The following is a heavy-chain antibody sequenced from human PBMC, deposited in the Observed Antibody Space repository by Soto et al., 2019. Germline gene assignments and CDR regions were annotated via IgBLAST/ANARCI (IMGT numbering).Heavy chain of an antibody. CDR3: ATRPPGGDFVGVFDY. CDR2: VHHSGTT. D-gene: IGHD3-16*01. CDR1: GDSMTSYY. V-gene: IGHV4-59*03. J-gene: IGHJ4*01. Sequence: SETLSLTCTVSGDSMTSYYWSWIRQSPGKGPEWIGYVHHSGTTDYNPSLEGRVTMALDTSKHRFSLKLDAVTTADTAVYHCATRPPGGDFVGVFDYWSQGTLVT.